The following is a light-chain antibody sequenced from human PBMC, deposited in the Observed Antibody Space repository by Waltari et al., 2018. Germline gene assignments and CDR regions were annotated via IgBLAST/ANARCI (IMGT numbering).Light chain of an antibody. CDR1: PVHSNGKMD. CDR3: MQGSHWPRT. CDR2: KIS. Sequence: PVHSNGKMDLSWFHQRPGRAPRRLIYKISRRGSGVPDRFSGSGSGTDLTLKISRVEAEDVGVYYCMQGSHWPRTFGHATKLEI. J-gene: IGKJ2*01. V-gene: IGKV2-30*02.